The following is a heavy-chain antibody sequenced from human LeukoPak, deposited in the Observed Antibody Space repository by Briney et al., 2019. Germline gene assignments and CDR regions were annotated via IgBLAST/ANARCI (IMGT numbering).Heavy chain of an antibody. J-gene: IGHJ4*02. CDR1: GGSISGYY. CDR3: AREGYYYDSSGSRHFDY. V-gene: IGHV4-59*01. Sequence: SETLSLTCTVSGGSISGYYWSWIRQPPGKGLEWIGYIYYSGSTNYNPSLKSRVTISVDTSKNQFSLKLSSVTAADTAVYYCAREGYYYDSSGSRHFDYWGQGTLVTVSS. D-gene: IGHD3-22*01. CDR2: IYYSGST.